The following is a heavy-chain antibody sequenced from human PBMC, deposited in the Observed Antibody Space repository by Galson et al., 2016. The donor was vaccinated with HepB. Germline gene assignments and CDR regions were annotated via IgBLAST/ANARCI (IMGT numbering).Heavy chain of an antibody. CDR2: LSGSGDVT. Sequence: SLRLSCAASGFPFSPYAMSWVRQPPGKGLEWVSSLSGSGDVTHHADSVKGRFTISRDNSKNTLYLQMNSLRAEDTALNYCAKSGVWGTHRSPDYWGQGTLVTVSS. V-gene: IGHV3-23*01. CDR3: AKSGVWGTHRSPDY. J-gene: IGHJ4*02. D-gene: IGHD3-16*01. CDR1: GFPFSPYA.